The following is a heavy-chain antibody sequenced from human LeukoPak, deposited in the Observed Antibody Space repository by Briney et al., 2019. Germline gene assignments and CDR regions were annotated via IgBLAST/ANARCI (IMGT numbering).Heavy chain of an antibody. D-gene: IGHD3-3*01. CDR2: IYYSGST. Sequence: SSETLSLTCTVSGGSISSSSYYWGWIRQPPGKGLEWIGSIYYSGSTYYNPSLKSRATISVDTSKNQFSLKLRSVTAADTAVYYCARLGTQYYDFWSGYYTEGVFDYWGQGTLVTVSS. CDR3: ARLGTQYYDFWSGYYTEGVFDY. V-gene: IGHV4-39*01. CDR1: GGSISSSSYY. J-gene: IGHJ4*02.